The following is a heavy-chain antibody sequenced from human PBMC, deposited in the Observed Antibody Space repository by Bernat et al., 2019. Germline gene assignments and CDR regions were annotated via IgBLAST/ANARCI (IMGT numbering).Heavy chain of an antibody. D-gene: IGHD1-7*01. J-gene: IGHJ4*02. V-gene: IGHV4-59*08. CDR3: ARLTGTTPYFDY. CDR2: IYYSGST. Sequence: QVQLQESGPGLVKPSETLSLTCTVSGGSISSYYWSWIRQPPGKGLEWIGYIYYSGSTNYNPSLKSRVTISVDTSKNQFSLKLSSVTAADTAVYYCARLTGTTPYFDYWGQGTLVTVSS. CDR1: GGSISSYY.